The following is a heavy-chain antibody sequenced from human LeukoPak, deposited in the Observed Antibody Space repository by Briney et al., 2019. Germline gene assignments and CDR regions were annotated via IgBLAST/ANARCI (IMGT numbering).Heavy chain of an antibody. V-gene: IGHV1-46*01. Sequence: GASVKVSCKASGYTFTSYYMHWVRQAPGQGLEWMGIINPSGGSTSYAQKFQGRVTMTRDTSTSTVYMEPSSLRSEDTAVYYCARDPDFWSGYIWFDPWGQGTLVTVSS. CDR1: GYTFTSYY. J-gene: IGHJ5*02. CDR3: ARDPDFWSGYIWFDP. D-gene: IGHD3-3*01. CDR2: INPSGGST.